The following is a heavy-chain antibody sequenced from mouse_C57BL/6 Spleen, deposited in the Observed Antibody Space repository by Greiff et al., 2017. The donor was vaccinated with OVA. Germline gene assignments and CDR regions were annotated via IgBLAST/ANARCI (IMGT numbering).Heavy chain of an antibody. Sequence: QVQLQQPGAELVMPGASVKLSCKASGYTFTSYWMHWVKQRPGQGLEWIGEIDPSDSYTNYNQKFKGKSTLTVDKSSSTAYMQLSSLTSEDSAVYYCAVLWLRRGGLDYWGQGTTLTVSS. CDR2: IDPSDSYT. D-gene: IGHD2-2*01. V-gene: IGHV1-69*01. J-gene: IGHJ2*01. CDR1: GYTFTSYW. CDR3: AVLWLRRGGLDY.